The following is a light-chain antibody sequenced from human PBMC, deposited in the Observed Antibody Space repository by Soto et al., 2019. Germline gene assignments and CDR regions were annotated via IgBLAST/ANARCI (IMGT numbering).Light chain of an antibody. CDR1: QGISSY. Sequence: IQLTQSPSSLSASVGDGVTITCRASQGISSYLAWYQQKPGQAPRLLIYAASTLQGGVPSRFSGSGSGTDFTLAISSLQPEDFATYYCQQVNSYPYTFGQGTNLEIK. V-gene: IGKV1-9*01. CDR3: QQVNSYPYT. J-gene: IGKJ2*01. CDR2: AAS.